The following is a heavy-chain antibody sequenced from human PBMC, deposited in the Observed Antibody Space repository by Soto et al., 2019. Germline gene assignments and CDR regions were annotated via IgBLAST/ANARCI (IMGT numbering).Heavy chain of an antibody. V-gene: IGHV3-21*01. D-gene: IGHD3-10*01. Sequence: PRLSCISSGFTFRTYTMNWVRQAPGKGLEWVSGIRGFSPYTFYAESVRGRFTISRDNAKNSLFLQMDSLRAEDTAVYYCARDRGYDAHDYYYNAMDVWGQGTTVTVSS. CDR2: IRGFSPYT. CDR3: ARDRGYDAHDYYYNAMDV. CDR1: GFTFRTYT. J-gene: IGHJ6*02.